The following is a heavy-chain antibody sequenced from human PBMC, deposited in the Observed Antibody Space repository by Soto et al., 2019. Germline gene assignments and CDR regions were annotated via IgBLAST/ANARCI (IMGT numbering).Heavy chain of an antibody. CDR3: ARNLDYYDSSGYSFGRYNWFDP. CDR2: IIPIFGTA. Sequence: GASVKVSCKASGGTFSSYAISWVRQAPGQGLEWMGGIIPIFGTANYAQKLQGRVTITADESTSTAYMELSSLRSEDTAVYYCARNLDYYDSSGYSFGRYNWFDPWGQGTLVTVSS. V-gene: IGHV1-69*13. D-gene: IGHD3-22*01. J-gene: IGHJ5*02. CDR1: GGTFSSYA.